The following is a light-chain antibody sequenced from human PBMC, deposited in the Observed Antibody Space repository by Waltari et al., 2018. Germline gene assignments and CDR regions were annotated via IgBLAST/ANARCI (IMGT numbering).Light chain of an antibody. J-gene: IGKJ1*01. CDR1: QTINIW. V-gene: IGKV1-5*01. CDR2: GAS. CDR3: QQYYQWPWT. Sequence: DVQMTQSPSTLSASVGDRVTVTCRASQTINIWLAWYQQKPGKAPKLLISGASSLESGVPSRFSGSGSGTEFTLTITNLRSEDFAVYYCQQYYQWPWTFGQGTKVEIK.